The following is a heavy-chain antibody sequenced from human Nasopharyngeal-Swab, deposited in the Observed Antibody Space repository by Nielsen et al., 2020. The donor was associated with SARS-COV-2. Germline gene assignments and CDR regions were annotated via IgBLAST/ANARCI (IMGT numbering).Heavy chain of an antibody. D-gene: IGHD4-17*01. Sequence: SETLSLTCAVYGGSCSGYYWSWIRQPPGKGLEWIGEINHSGSTNYNPSLKSRVTISVDTSKNQFSLKLSSVTAADTAVYYCARGSLGSFSTVTRIYGMDVWGQGTTVTVSS. J-gene: IGHJ6*02. CDR3: ARGSLGSFSTVTRIYGMDV. V-gene: IGHV4-34*01. CDR2: INHSGST. CDR1: GGSCSGYY.